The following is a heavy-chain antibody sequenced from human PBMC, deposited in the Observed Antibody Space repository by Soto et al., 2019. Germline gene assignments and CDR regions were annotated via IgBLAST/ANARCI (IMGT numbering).Heavy chain of an antibody. CDR2: IYHSGST. CDR3: ARDRRSSSPFDY. D-gene: IGHD6-6*01. J-gene: IGHJ4*02. Sequence: SETLSLTCSVSGGSISSSNWWSWVRQPPGKGLEWIGEIYHSGSTNYNPSLKSRVTISVDKSKNQFSLKLSSVTAADTAVYYCARDRRSSSPFDYWGQGTLVTVSS. V-gene: IGHV4-4*02. CDR1: GGSISSSNW.